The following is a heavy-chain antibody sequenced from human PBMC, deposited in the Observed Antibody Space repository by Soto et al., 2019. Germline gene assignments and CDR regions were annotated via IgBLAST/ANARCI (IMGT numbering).Heavy chain of an antibody. CDR3: ARGPGIAAAGTGHWFDP. Sequence: SETLSLTCAVDGGSFSGYYWSWIRKPPGKGLEWIGEINHSGSTNYNPSLKSRVTISVDTSKNQFSLKLSSVTAADTAVYYCARGPGIAAAGTGHWFDPWGQGTLVTVSS. J-gene: IGHJ5*02. CDR2: INHSGST. D-gene: IGHD6-13*01. V-gene: IGHV4-34*01. CDR1: GGSFSGYY.